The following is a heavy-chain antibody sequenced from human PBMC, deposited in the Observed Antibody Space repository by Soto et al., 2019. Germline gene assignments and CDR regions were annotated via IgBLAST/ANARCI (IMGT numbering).Heavy chain of an antibody. V-gene: IGHV4-30-4*01. CDR2: IYYSGGT. Sequence: QVQLQESGPGLLKPSRTLSLTCTVSGGSISSGDSYWSWVRQPPGKGLGWIGYIYYSGGTYYNPSLKSRVTISVDTSKNQFSLKLSSVTAADTAVYYCARARNTAMVRFDYWGQGTLVTVSS. J-gene: IGHJ4*02. CDR3: ARARNTAMVRFDY. CDR1: GGSISSGDSY. D-gene: IGHD5-18*01.